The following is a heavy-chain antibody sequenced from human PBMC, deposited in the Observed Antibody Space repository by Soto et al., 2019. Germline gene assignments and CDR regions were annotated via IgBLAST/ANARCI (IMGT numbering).Heavy chain of an antibody. CDR1: GGSISNTNYF. J-gene: IGHJ4*03. V-gene: IGHV4-39*01. D-gene: IGHD3-3*02. CDR3: ARGVDPFLRLDGSDF. Sequence: QLQLQESGPGLVKPSENLSLTCIVSGGSISNTNYFLCWIRQPPGKGLEWIGSMSRNGDTYYKPYLQSRLTISVDTSKHQFSLKLSSVTAADTASYSCARGVDPFLRLDGSDFWGHVAQVTVSA. CDR2: MSRNGDT.